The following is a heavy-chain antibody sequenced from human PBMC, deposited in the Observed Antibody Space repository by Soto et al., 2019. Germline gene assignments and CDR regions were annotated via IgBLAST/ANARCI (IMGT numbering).Heavy chain of an antibody. CDR3: AKVSRRSAFINMVRAVEFDY. J-gene: IGHJ4*02. CDR2: ISYDGSNK. V-gene: IGHV3-30*18. D-gene: IGHD3-10*01. Sequence: GGSLRLSCAASGFTFSSYGMHWVRQAPGKGLEWVAVISYDGSNKYYADSVKGRFTISRDNSKNTLYLQMNSLRAEDTAVYYFAKVSRRSAFINMVRAVEFDYWGQGTLVTVSS. CDR1: GFTFSSYG.